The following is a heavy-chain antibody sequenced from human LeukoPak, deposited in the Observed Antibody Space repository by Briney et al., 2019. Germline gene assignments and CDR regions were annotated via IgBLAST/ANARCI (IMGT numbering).Heavy chain of an antibody. CDR2: ISDNSYWN. J-gene: IGHJ4*02. Sequence: GGSLRLSCAASGFTFSSYSMSWVRQAPGKGLEWVSSISDNSYWNYYADSVEGRFFISRDNAKNSLYLQMNSLRAEDTALYYCAKDRGPEMATIFSWGQGTLVTVSS. V-gene: IGHV3-21*04. CDR1: GFTFSSYS. D-gene: IGHD5-24*01. CDR3: AKDRGPEMATIFS.